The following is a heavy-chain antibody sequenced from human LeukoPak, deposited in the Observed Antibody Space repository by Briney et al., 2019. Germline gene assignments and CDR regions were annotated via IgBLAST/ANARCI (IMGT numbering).Heavy chain of an antibody. CDR2: IYYSGST. CDR1: GGSISSYY. CDR3: ARAGTTSAHFDY. J-gene: IGHJ4*02. D-gene: IGHD1-1*01. Sequence: PSETLSLTCTVSGGSISSYYWSWIWQPPGKGLEWIGYIYYSGSTNYSPSLKSRVTISVDTSKNQFSLKPSSVTAADTAVYYCARAGTTSAHFDYWGQGTLVTVSS. V-gene: IGHV4-59*01.